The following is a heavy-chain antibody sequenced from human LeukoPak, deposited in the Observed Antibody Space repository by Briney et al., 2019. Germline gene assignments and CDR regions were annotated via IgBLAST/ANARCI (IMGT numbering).Heavy chain of an antibody. CDR1: GFTVSSNY. D-gene: IGHD1-1*01. CDR2: ISSSGFTM. J-gene: IGHJ4*02. Sequence: GGSLRLSCAASGFTVSSNYMSWVRQAPGKGLEWVSYISSSGFTMYYADSVEGRFTISRDNARNSLYLQMNSLRAEDTADYYCARQSSIWNDGTNTDFNSWGQGTLVTVSS. V-gene: IGHV3-11*04. CDR3: ARQSSIWNDGTNTDFNS.